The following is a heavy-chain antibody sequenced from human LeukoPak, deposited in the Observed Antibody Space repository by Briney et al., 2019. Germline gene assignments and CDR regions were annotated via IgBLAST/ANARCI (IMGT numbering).Heavy chain of an antibody. J-gene: IGHJ4*02. Sequence: SETLSLTCTVSGASISTGTYSWAWLRQPPGEGLEWIASIQSSGSTYYNLSLKSRVTISVDTSKNQFSLKLRSVTAADTAVYYCARGSPGSITDYWGQGALVTVSS. CDR1: GASISTGTYS. CDR3: ARGSPGSITDY. D-gene: IGHD3-10*01. V-gene: IGHV4-39*07. CDR2: IQSSGST.